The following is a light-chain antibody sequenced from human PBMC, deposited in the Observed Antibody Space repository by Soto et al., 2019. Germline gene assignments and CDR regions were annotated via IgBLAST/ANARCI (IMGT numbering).Light chain of an antibody. CDR2: DAP. J-gene: IGKJ2*01. CDR1: QSVSGY. V-gene: IGKV3-11*01. CDR3: QQRNDWPPRYT. Sequence: EIVLTQSPATLSLSPGERATLSCRASQSVSGYLAWYQQKPGQAPRLLIYDAPNRATGIPARFSGSGSGTDFTLTISSLEPEDFAVYYCQQRNDWPPRYTFGQGSKLEIK.